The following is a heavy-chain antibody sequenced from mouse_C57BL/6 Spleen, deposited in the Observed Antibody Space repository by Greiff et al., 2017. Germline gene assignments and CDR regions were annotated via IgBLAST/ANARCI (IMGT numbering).Heavy chain of an antibody. J-gene: IGHJ4*01. CDR1: GYAFSSYW. D-gene: IGHD2-4*01. CDR3: ARFDYDGYAMDY. Sequence: QVQLQQSGAELVKPGASVKISCKASGYAFSSYWMNWVKQRPGTGLEWIGQIYPGDGDTNYNGKFKGKATLTADKSSSTAYMQLSSLTSEDSAVYFCARFDYDGYAMDYWGQGTSVTVSS. CDR2: IYPGDGDT. V-gene: IGHV1-80*01.